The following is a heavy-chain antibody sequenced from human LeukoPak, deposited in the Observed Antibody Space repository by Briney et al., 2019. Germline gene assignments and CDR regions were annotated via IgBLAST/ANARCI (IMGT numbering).Heavy chain of an antibody. CDR2: ISYDGSNK. J-gene: IGHJ4*02. V-gene: IGHV3-30*04. D-gene: IGHD3-9*01. CDR3: ARVILRYFDWFLQRPLDY. Sequence: GGSLRLSCAASGFTFSSYAMHWVRQAPGKGLEWVAVISYDGSNKYYADSVKGRFTISRDNSKNTLYLQMNSLRAEDTAVYYCARVILRYFDWFLQRPLDYWGQGTLVTVSS. CDR1: GFTFSSYA.